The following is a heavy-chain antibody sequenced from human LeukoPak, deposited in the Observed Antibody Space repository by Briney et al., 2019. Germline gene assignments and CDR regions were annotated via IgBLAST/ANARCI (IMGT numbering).Heavy chain of an antibody. D-gene: IGHD1-14*01. V-gene: IGHV3-23*01. J-gene: IGHJ6*02. CDR1: GFIFDTHT. Sequence: GGSLRLSCTASGFIFDTHTLTWVRQAPGKVLGCVASISGSGDSTNYGDSVKGRFTISRDNFKRTVHLEMSNLRADDTAMYYCVRRAAVRGMDFWGLGTTVIVSS. CDR3: VRRAAVRGMDF. CDR2: ISGSGDST.